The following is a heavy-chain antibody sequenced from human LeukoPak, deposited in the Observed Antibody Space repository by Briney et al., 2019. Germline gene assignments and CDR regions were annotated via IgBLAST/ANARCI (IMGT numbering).Heavy chain of an antibody. V-gene: IGHV4-59*01. CDR2: IYYSGST. CDR3: ARDVARGYCSGGSCYNWFDP. D-gene: IGHD2-15*01. CDR1: GGSINSYY. Sequence: SETLSLTCSVSGGSINSYYWSWIRQPPGKGLEWLGYIYYSGSTNYNPSLKSRITISVDTSKNQFSLKLSSVTAADTAVYYCARDVARGYCSGGSCYNWFDPWGQGTLVTVSS. J-gene: IGHJ5*02.